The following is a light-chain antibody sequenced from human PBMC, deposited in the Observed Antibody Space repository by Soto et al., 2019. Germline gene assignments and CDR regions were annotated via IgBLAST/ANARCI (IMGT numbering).Light chain of an antibody. CDR1: SSNIGAGSD. CDR3: QSYDSSLSGSV. Sequence: QSVLTQPPSVSGAPGQRVTISCTGSSSNIGAGSDVQWYQQLPGTAPKLLIYGDTNRPSGVPDRFSGSKSGTSASLDITGLQAEDESDYYCQSYDSSLSGSVFGGGTKLTVL. J-gene: IGLJ3*02. CDR2: GDT. V-gene: IGLV1-40*01.